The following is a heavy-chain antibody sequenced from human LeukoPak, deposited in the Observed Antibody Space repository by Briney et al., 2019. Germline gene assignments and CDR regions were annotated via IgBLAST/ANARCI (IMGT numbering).Heavy chain of an antibody. D-gene: IGHD3-22*01. CDR1: GGSISSSSYY. V-gene: IGHV4-39*01. Sequence: KSSETLSLTCTVSGGSISSSSYYWGWIRQPPGKGLEWIGSIYYSGSTYYNPSLKSRVTISVDTSKNQFSLKLSSVTAADTAVYYCARHFGWAYYYDSSGYQQGAFDIWGQGTMVTVSS. J-gene: IGHJ3*02. CDR2: IYYSGST. CDR3: ARHFGWAYYYDSSGYQQGAFDI.